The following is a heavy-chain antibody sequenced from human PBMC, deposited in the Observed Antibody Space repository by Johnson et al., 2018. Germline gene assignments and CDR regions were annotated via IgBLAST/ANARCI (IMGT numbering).Heavy chain of an antibody. V-gene: IGHV1-46*01. Sequence: VQLVESGAEVKKPGASVKVSCKASGYTFTSYYMHWVRQAPGQGLEWMGIINPSGRSTSYAQKCPGRVTMTRDTSTRTVYMELNSLRAEDTAVYYCARRVRNANYYYMDVWGKGTTVTVSS. CDR1: GYTFTSYY. D-gene: IGHD3-10*02. J-gene: IGHJ6*03. CDR2: INPSGRST. CDR3: ARRVRNANYYYMDV.